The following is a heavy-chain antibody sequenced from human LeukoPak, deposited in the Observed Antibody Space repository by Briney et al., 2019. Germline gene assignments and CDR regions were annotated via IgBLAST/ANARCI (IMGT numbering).Heavy chain of an antibody. CDR2: IYYSGFT. J-gene: IGHJ4*02. Sequence: SETLSLTCTASGGSVNSDNYYWGWIRQPPGKGLEWIGTIYYSGFTYYNPSLNSRVTISVDTSQNQFSLKLSSVTAADAAIYYCASLVTGTMWTDFWGQGTLVTVSS. CDR3: ASLVTGTMWTDF. D-gene: IGHD1-7*01. CDR1: GGSVNSDNYY. V-gene: IGHV4-39*01.